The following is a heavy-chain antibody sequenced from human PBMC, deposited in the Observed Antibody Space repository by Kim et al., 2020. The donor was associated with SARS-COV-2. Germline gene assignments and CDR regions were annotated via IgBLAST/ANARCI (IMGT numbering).Heavy chain of an antibody. V-gene: IGHV3-23*01. Sequence: GGSLRLSCAASGFPFDTYAVSWVRQAPGEGLQWVSTISASSVNTYYVDPVKGRFAISRDNSERTLSLHMSRLGPGDSAVYYCVTGPRISTSDPRGDPFEIWGQGTVVTVS. CDR2: ISASSVNT. D-gene: IGHD3-10*01. CDR1: GFPFDTYA. J-gene: IGHJ3*02. CDR3: VTGPRISTSDPRGDPFEI.